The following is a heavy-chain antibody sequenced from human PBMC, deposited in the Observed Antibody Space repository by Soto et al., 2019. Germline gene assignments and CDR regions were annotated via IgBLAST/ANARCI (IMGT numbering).Heavy chain of an antibody. CDR2: ISWNSGSI. V-gene: IGHV3-9*01. J-gene: IGHJ6*02. CDR3: AKDRGSGWNYYYYGMDV. CDR1: GFTFDDYA. D-gene: IGHD6-19*01. Sequence: GGSLRLSCAASGFTFDDYAMHWVRQAPGKGLEWVSGISWNSGSIGYADSVKGRFTISRDNAKNSLFLQMNSLRAEDTALFYCAKDRGSGWNYYYYGMDVWGQGTTVTVS.